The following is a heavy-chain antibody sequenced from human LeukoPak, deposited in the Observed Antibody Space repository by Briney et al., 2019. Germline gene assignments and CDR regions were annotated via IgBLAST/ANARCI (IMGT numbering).Heavy chain of an antibody. Sequence: ASVKVSCKASGGTFSSYTISWVRQAPGQGLEWMGRIIPILGIANYAQKFQGRDTITADKSTSTAYMELSSLRSEDTAVYYCASLVGGLRRENYYYYGMDVWGQGTTVTVSS. CDR2: IIPILGIA. D-gene: IGHD5-12*01. J-gene: IGHJ6*02. CDR3: ASLVGGLRRENYYYYGMDV. CDR1: GGTFSSYT. V-gene: IGHV1-69*02.